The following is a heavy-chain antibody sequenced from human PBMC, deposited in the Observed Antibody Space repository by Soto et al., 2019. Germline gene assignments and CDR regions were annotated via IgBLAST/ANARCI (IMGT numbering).Heavy chain of an antibody. CDR2: VNHSGST. CDR3: ARVGGGYYYYYGMDV. Sequence: SETLSLTCAVYGGSFSGYYWSWIRQPPGKGLEWIGEVNHSGSTNYNPSLKSRVTISVDTSKNQFSLKLSSVTAADTAVYYCARVGGGYYYYYGMDVWGQGTTVTVSS. J-gene: IGHJ6*02. V-gene: IGHV4-34*01. D-gene: IGHD3-16*01. CDR1: GGSFSGYY.